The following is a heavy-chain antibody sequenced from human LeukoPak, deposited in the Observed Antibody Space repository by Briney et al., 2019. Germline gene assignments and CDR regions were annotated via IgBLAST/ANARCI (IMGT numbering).Heavy chain of an antibody. CDR2: IIGSGDST. Sequence: GGSLRLSCAASGFTFSSYAMTWVRQAPGKGLEWVSSIIGSGDSTYHADSVKGRFTISRDNSKNTLYLQMNSLRAEDTAVYYCAKADSGNYYNTIDYWGQGILVTVSS. V-gene: IGHV3-23*01. J-gene: IGHJ4*02. CDR1: GFTFSSYA. D-gene: IGHD1-26*01. CDR3: AKADSGNYYNTIDY.